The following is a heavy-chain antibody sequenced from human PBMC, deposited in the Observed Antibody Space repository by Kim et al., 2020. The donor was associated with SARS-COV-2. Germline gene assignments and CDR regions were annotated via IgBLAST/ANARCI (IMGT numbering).Heavy chain of an antibody. J-gene: IGHJ4*02. CDR3: AYEWGAVAGTNY. V-gene: IGHV3-11*04. D-gene: IGHD6-19*01. Sequence: YYADSVKGRFTISRDNAKNSLYLQMNSLRAEDTAVYYCAYEWGAVAGTNYWGQGTLVTVSS.